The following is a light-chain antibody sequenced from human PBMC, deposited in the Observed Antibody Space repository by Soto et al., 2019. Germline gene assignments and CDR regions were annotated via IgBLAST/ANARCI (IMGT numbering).Light chain of an antibody. CDR2: DIS. V-gene: IGLV2-14*01. Sequence: QSALTQPASVSGSPGQSITISCTGTSSDVGGYNYVSWYQQHPGKAPKLMIYDISNRPSGVSNRFSGSKSGNTASLTISGLQAEDEADYYCSSYTSGSTRVGLFGGGTKLTVL. CDR1: SSDVGGYNY. J-gene: IGLJ3*02. CDR3: SSYTSGSTRVGL.